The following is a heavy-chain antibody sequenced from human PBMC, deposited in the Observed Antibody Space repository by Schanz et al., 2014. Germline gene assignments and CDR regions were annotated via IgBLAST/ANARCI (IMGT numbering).Heavy chain of an antibody. CDR1: GYTFTTYA. Sequence: QIQLVQSGPEVKKPGASVRVSCKASGYTFTTYAMSWVRQAPGQGLEWVGWISVYTGNTKYGQKVQGRVTMTADTSTNTAYMELRSLRSDDTAVYYCASPSGYSDYGTYFDFWGQGTLVTVSS. J-gene: IGHJ4*02. CDR3: ASPSGYSDYGTYFDF. CDR2: ISVYTGNT. D-gene: IGHD5-12*01. V-gene: IGHV1-18*01.